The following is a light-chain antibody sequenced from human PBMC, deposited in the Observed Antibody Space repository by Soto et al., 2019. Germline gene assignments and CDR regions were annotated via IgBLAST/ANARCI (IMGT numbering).Light chain of an antibody. CDR1: QSVSSSY. CDR2: GAS. V-gene: IGKV3-20*01. J-gene: IGKJ2*01. CDR3: QQYGSSPNT. Sequence: EIVLTQSPGTLSLSPGERATLSCRASQSVSSSYLAWYQQKPGQAPRLLIYGASTRATDIPDRFSGSGSGTDFTLTISRVEHEDFAVYYCQQYGSSPNTFGQTTKLEIK.